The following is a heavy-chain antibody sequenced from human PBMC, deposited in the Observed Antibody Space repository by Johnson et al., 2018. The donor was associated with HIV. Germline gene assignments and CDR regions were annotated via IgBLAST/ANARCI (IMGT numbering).Heavy chain of an antibody. J-gene: IGHJ3*02. V-gene: IGHV3-30*03. Sequence: QVQLVESGGCVVQPGRSLRLSCVASGFTLSTYGMHWVRQAPGKGLEWVAVMSYDGSNKYYADSVKGRFTISTDNAKNSLYLQMHSLRAEDTALYYCARGGGDCGGDCFLGAFDIWGQGTMVTVSS. D-gene: IGHD2-21*01. CDR3: ARGGGDCGGDCFLGAFDI. CDR2: MSYDGSNK. CDR1: GFTLSTYG.